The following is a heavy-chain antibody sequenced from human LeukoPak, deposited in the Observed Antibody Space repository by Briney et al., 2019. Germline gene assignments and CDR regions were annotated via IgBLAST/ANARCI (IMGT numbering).Heavy chain of an antibody. Sequence: SENVSLTCTVSGGSFSSSYWSWIRQPPGKGLEWIGYISYSENTKYNPSLKSRVTISVDTSQNQFSLKLTSVTAADTAVYHCARAPWRTFFDYWGQGNLVTVSS. CDR2: ISYSENT. D-gene: IGHD5-12*01. J-gene: IGHJ4*02. CDR3: ARAPWRTFFDY. CDR1: GGSFSSSY. V-gene: IGHV4-59*01.